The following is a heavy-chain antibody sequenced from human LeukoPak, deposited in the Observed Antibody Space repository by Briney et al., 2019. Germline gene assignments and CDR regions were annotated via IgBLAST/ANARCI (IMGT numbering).Heavy chain of an antibody. Sequence: GGSLRLSCAASGFTFSSYGMHWVRQAPGKGLEWVAVIWYDGSNKYYADSVKGRFTISRDNSKNTLYLQMNSLRAEDTAVYYCARGSNGGAPSPYYFDYWGQGTTVTVSS. J-gene: IGHJ4*03. CDR1: GFTFSSYG. D-gene: IGHD3-16*01. CDR3: ARGSNGGAPSPYYFDY. V-gene: IGHV3-33*01. CDR2: IWYDGSNK.